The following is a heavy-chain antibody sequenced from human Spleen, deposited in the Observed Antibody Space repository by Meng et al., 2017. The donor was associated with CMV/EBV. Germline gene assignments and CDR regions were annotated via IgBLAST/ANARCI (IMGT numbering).Heavy chain of an antibody. J-gene: IGHJ4*02. CDR3: ARDRKVTNYFDY. CDR1: GGSISSGGYY. CDR2: IYYSGST. D-gene: IGHD2-21*02. Sequence: VSGGSISSGGYYWSWIRQHPGKGLGWIGYIYYSGSTYYNPSLKSRVTISVDTSKNQFSLKLSSVTAADTAVYYCARDRKVTNYFDYWGQGTLVTVSS. V-gene: IGHV4-31*02.